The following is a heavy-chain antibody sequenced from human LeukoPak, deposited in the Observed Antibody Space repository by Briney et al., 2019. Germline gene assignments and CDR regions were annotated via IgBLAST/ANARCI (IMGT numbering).Heavy chain of an antibody. Sequence: GGSLRLSCAASGFTFSSYWMSWVRQAPGKGLEWVANIKQDGSEKYYVDSVKGRFTISRDNAKNSLYLQMNSLRAEDTALYYCAKLVVAATPDAFDIWGQGTMVTVSS. V-gene: IGHV3-7*03. D-gene: IGHD2-15*01. J-gene: IGHJ3*02. CDR3: AKLVVAATPDAFDI. CDR1: GFTFSSYW. CDR2: IKQDGSEK.